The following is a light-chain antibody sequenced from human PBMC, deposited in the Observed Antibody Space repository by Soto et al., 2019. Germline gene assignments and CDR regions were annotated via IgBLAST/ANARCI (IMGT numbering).Light chain of an antibody. CDR3: ATWDDSLNGFYV. CDR2: RNN. Sequence: QSFLTQPPSASGTPGRGVTISCAGSTSNIGSNYVYWYQQLPGTAPKLLIYRNNQRPSGDPDRFSGSKSGTSASLAISGLRSDDEADYFCATWDDSLNGFYVLGTGTKVTVL. J-gene: IGLJ1*01. V-gene: IGLV1-47*01. CDR1: TSNIGSNY.